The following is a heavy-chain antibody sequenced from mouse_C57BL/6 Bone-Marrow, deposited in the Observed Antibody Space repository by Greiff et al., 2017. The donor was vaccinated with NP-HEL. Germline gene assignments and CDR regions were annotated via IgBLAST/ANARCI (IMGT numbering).Heavy chain of an antibody. CDR2: IHPNSGST. CDR1: GYTFTSYW. V-gene: IGHV1-64*01. J-gene: IGHJ2*01. Sequence: QVQLQQSGAELVKPGASVKLSCKASGYTFTSYWMHWVKQRPGQGLEWIGMIHPNSGSTNYNEKFKSKATLTVDKSSSTAYMQLSSLTSEDSAVYYCAREVVAPYYFDYWGQGTTRTVSS. D-gene: IGHD1-1*01. CDR3: AREVVAPYYFDY.